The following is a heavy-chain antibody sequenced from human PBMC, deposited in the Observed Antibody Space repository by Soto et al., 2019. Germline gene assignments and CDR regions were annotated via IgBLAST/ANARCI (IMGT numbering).Heavy chain of an antibody. CDR3: ASVECDYEGSNAFDI. CDR2: INPSGGST. V-gene: IGHV1-46*03. J-gene: IGHJ3*02. CDR1: GYTFTSYY. D-gene: IGHD4-17*01. Sequence: ASVKVSCKASGYTFTSYYMHWVRQAPGQGLEWMGIINPSGGSTSYAQKFQGRVTMTRDTSTSTVYMELSSLRSEDTAVYYCASVECDYEGSNAFDICGQXTMVTVS.